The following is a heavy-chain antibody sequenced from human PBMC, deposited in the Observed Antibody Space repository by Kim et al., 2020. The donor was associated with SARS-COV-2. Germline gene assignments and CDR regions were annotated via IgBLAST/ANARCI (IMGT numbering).Heavy chain of an antibody. D-gene: IGHD6-13*01. CDR2: KATSDAT. J-gene: IGHJ4*02. Sequence: KATSDATAYAASVKGRCTISRDDSKNTEYLKMNSLKTEDTAVYYCTDEQDWGQGTLVTVSS. V-gene: IGHV3-73*01. CDR3: TDEQD.